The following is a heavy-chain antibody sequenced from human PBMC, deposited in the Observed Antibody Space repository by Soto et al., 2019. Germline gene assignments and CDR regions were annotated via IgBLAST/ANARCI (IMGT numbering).Heavy chain of an antibody. CDR1: GGSISTYY. Sequence: SETLSLTCTVSGGSISTYYWSWVRQPPGKGLEWIGYIYYSGNTNYNPSLKSRVTMSVDASKNQFSLKLRSVTAADTAVYYCARHRTLSPWGQGTLVTGSS. CDR3: ARHRTLSP. V-gene: IGHV4-59*08. CDR2: IYYSGNT. J-gene: IGHJ4*02.